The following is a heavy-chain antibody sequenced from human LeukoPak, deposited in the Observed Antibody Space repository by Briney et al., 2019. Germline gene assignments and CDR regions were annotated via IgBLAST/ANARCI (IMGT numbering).Heavy chain of an antibody. D-gene: IGHD3-9*01. Sequence: ASVKVSCKASGYTFIRHDINWVRQATGQGLEWMGWMNPISGNTGYAQKFQGRVTITRNTSISTAYMELGSLRSEDTAVYYCARARDTQFYDILTGYYYMDVWGKGTTVTISS. V-gene: IGHV1-8*03. CDR3: ARARDTQFYDILTGYYYMDV. J-gene: IGHJ6*03. CDR1: GYTFIRHD. CDR2: MNPISGNT.